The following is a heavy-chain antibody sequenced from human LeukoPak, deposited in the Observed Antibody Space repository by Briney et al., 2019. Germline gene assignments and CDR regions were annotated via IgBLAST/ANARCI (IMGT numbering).Heavy chain of an antibody. D-gene: IGHD2-2*01. J-gene: IGHJ6*03. V-gene: IGHV4-34*01. CDR3: ARGSGSSTSRMPEDYYYYMDV. CDR2: INHSGST. CDR1: GVSFSGYY. Sequence: PSETLSLTCAVYGVSFSGYYWSWIRQPPGKGLEWIGEINHSGSTNYNPSLKSRVTISVDTSKNQFSLKLSSVTAADTAVYYCARGSGSSTSRMPEDYYYYMDVWGKGTTVTVSS.